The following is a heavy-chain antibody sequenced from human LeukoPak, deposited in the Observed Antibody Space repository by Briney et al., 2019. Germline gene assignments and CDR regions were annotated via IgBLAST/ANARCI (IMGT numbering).Heavy chain of an antibody. J-gene: IGHJ6*02. Sequence: PGGSLRLSCAASGFTFSSYAMHWVRQAPGKGLEWVAVISYDGSNKYYADSVKGRFTISRDNSKNTLYLQMNSLRAEDTAVYYCARGYSSSWSYYYGMDVWGQGTTVTVSS. D-gene: IGHD6-13*01. CDR1: GFTFSSYA. CDR2: ISYDGSNK. CDR3: ARGYSSSWSYYYGMDV. V-gene: IGHV3-30*04.